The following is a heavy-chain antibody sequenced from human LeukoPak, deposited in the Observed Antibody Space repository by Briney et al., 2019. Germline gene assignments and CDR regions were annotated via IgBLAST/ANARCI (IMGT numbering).Heavy chain of an antibody. V-gene: IGHV3-23*01. J-gene: IGHJ4*02. CDR2: ITDSGGYT. Sequence: GGSLRLSCVASGFTFNRYAMSWVRQAPGEGPEWVSTITDSGGYTFYADSAKGRFTISRDNSKNTLFLHMNSLRAEDTAVYYCAKGGRGNGEVYWGQGTLVTVSS. CDR1: GFTFNRYA. D-gene: IGHD2-8*01. CDR3: AKGGRGNGEVY.